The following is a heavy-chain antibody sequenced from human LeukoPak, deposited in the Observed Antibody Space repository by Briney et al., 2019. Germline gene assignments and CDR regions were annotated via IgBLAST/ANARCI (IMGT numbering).Heavy chain of an antibody. V-gene: IGHV3-7*01. CDR1: GFTFSSYW. D-gene: IGHD1-26*01. Sequence: GGSLRLSCVASGFTFSSYWMSWVRQAPGKGLEWVANINQDGRGEYYVESVKGRLTLSTDNAKSSLSLQMNRRRDEDTAVYYCTRGELWGQGTLDTVSA. CDR3: TRGEL. J-gene: IGHJ4*02. CDR2: INQDGRGE.